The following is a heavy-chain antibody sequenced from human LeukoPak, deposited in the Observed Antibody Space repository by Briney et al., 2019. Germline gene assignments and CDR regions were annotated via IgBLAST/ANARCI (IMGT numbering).Heavy chain of an antibody. CDR3: AKTDYDFAGV. Sequence: PGGSLRLSCAASGFTFSSYGMHRVRQAPGKGLEWVAFIRYDGSNKYYADSAKGRFTISRDNSKNTLYLQMNSLRAEDTAVYYCAKTDYDFAGVWGQGTMVTVSS. J-gene: IGHJ3*01. V-gene: IGHV3-30*02. D-gene: IGHD3-3*01. CDR2: IRYDGSNK. CDR1: GFTFSSYG.